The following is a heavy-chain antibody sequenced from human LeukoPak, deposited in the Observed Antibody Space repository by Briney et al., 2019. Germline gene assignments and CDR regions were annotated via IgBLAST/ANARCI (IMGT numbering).Heavy chain of an antibody. Sequence: GGSLRLSCAASGFTFSSYDMHWVRQATGKGLEWVSAIGTAGDTYYPGSVKGRFTISREIAKNSLYLQMNSLRAGDTAVYYCARGIQLWSTYYYYYYMDVWGKGTTVTVSS. CDR3: ARGIQLWSTYYYYYYMDV. V-gene: IGHV3-13*01. D-gene: IGHD5-18*01. J-gene: IGHJ6*03. CDR2: IGTAGDT. CDR1: GFTFSSYD.